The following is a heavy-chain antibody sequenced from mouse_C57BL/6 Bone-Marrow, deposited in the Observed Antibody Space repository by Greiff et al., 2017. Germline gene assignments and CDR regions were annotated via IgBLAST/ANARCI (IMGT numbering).Heavy chain of an antibody. Sequence: EVKVEESGPGLVKPSQSLSLTCSVTGYSITSGYYWNWIRQFPGNKLEWMGYISYDGSNNYKPSLKNRISITRDTSKNQFFLKLNSVTTEDTATYYCARGREGYAMDYWGQGTSVTVSS. J-gene: IGHJ4*01. CDR3: ARGREGYAMDY. CDR2: ISYDGSN. V-gene: IGHV3-6*02. CDR1: GYSITSGYY.